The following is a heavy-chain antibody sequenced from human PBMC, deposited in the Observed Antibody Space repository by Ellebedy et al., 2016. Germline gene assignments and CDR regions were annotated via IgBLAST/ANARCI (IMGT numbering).Heavy chain of an antibody. Sequence: SETLSLTXTVSGYSISSGYYWGWIRQPPGKGLEWIGSIYHSGSTYYNPSLKSRVTISVDTSKNQFSLKLSSLTAADTAVYYCARGYSGRYYGMDVWGQGTTVTVSS. CDR3: ARGYSGRYYGMDV. CDR1: GYSISSGYY. J-gene: IGHJ6*02. CDR2: IYHSGST. V-gene: IGHV4-38-2*02. D-gene: IGHD1-26*01.